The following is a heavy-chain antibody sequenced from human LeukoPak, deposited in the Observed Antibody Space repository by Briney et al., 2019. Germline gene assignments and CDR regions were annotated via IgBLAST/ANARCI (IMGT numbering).Heavy chain of an antibody. D-gene: IGHD3-10*01. V-gene: IGHV4-39*07. CDR1: GGSISTSNYY. CDR2: IFYSGST. J-gene: IGHJ5*02. CDR3: ARGSLGLLWFGETNNWFDP. Sequence: SETLSLTCTVSGGSISTSNYYWGWIRQPPGKGLEWIGNIFYSGSTYYSPSLKSRVTISLDTSKNQFSLKLSSVTAADTAVYYCARGSLGLLWFGETNNWFDPWGQGTLVTVSS.